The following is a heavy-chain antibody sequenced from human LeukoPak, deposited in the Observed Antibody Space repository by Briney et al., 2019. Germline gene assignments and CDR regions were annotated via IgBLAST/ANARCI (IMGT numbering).Heavy chain of an antibody. CDR2: IYYSGST. D-gene: IGHD2-2*01. J-gene: IGHJ5*02. Sequence: SETLSLTCTVSNGSISSGYWSWIRQPPVKGLEWIGYIYYSGSTKYNPSLKSRVTITVDTSKNQFSLKLSSATDADTAVYYCARVKSSASLVFAPWGQGTLVTVSS. CDR1: NGSISSGY. V-gene: IGHV4-59*01. CDR3: ARVKSSASLVFAP.